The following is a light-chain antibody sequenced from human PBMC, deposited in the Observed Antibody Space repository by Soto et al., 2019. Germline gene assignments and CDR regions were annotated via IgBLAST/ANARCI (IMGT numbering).Light chain of an antibody. J-gene: IGLJ1*01. V-gene: IGLV1-44*01. CDR2: TTN. CDR3: ATWDDLLTCPSV. CDR1: NSNIGSDI. Sequence: QSVLTQPPSASGTPGQRATISCCGSNSNIGSDIVNCYQLLPGAAPEVLINTTNQRPSGVPERFSGSKSGTSASLAISGLQSEDEAYSSCATWDDLLTCPSVFGTGLKVTVL.